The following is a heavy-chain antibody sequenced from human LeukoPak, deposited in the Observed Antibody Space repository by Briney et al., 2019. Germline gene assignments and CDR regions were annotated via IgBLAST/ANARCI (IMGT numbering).Heavy chain of an antibody. CDR3: ARAVIRASNGGSHYYYMDV. J-gene: IGHJ6*03. CDR2: DYDSGST. D-gene: IGHD5-18*01. Sequence: SETLSLTCTVSGDSVSSPSYSWGWIRQPPGKGLEFIGSDYDSGSTYDNPSLKSRVTISVDTSKNEFSLNLSSVTAADTAMYYCARAVIRASNGGSHYYYMDVWGKGTTVIVSS. CDR1: GDSVSSPSYS. V-gene: IGHV4-39*07.